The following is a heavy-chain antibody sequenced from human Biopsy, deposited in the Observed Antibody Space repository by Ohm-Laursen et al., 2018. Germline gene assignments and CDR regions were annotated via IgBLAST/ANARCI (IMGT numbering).Heavy chain of an antibody. J-gene: IGHJ5*02. Sequence: TLSLTWTVSGGSISSGGSYWSWIRQRPGKGLEWIGYIFNSANTYYNPSLKNLITISGDTSKNQFSLKLNSVTAADTAVYYCARGYYFDSNGYFWFDPWGQGTLVTVSS. V-gene: IGHV4-31*01. CDR2: IFNSANT. CDR3: ARGYYFDSNGYFWFDP. D-gene: IGHD3-22*01. CDR1: GGSISSGGSY.